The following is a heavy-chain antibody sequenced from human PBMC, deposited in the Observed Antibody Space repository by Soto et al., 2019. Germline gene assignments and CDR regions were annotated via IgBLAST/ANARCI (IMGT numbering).Heavy chain of an antibody. D-gene: IGHD2-15*01. CDR1: GGSISSGDYY. V-gene: IGHV4-30-4*01. J-gene: IGHJ2*01. CDR2: IYYSGST. CDR3: ARVWWYLGWYFDL. Sequence: QVQLQESGPGLVKPSQTLSLTCTVSGGSISSGDYYWSWIRQPPGKGLEWIGYIYYSGSTYYNPSLKSRVTISVDTSKNQFSLKLSSVTAAETAVYYCARVWWYLGWYFDLWGRGTLVTVSS.